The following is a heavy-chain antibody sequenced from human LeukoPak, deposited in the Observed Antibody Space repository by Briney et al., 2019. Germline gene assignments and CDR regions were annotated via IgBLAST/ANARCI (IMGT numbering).Heavy chain of an antibody. Sequence: GGSLRLSCAASGINVSSNYMTWLRQAPGKGLEWVSLIYGGAAAYYAESVRGRFIISRDNSKNTLFPQMNSLRTEDTAVYYCVSSTGQQLVPYDYWGQGTHVTVSS. J-gene: IGHJ4*02. V-gene: IGHV3-66*02. CDR1: GINVSSNY. CDR3: VSSTGQQLVPYDY. CDR2: IYGGAAA. D-gene: IGHD6-13*01.